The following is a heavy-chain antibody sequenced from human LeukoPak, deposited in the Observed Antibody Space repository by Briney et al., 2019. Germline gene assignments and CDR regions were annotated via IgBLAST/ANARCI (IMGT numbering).Heavy chain of an antibody. CDR1: GGSINTYS. V-gene: IGHV4-59*01. CDR3: ASGSGSYEYYYYGMDV. Sequence: SETLSLTCSVSGGSINTYSWNWIRQPPGKGLEWIGYIYYSGSTNYNPSLKSRVTISVDTSKNQFSLKLSSVTAADTAVYYCASGSGSYEYYYYGMDVWGQGTTVTVSS. CDR2: IYYSGST. D-gene: IGHD3-10*01. J-gene: IGHJ6*02.